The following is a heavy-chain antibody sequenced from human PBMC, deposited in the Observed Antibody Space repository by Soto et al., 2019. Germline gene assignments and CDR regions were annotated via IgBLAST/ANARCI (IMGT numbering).Heavy chain of an antibody. J-gene: IGHJ4*02. Sequence: QVQLVQSGAEVKKPGSSVKVSCKASGGTFSSYTISWVRQAPGQGLEWMGRIIPILGIANYAQKFQGRVTITADKSTSTAYMELSSLRSEDTAVYYCARDAGYCSGGSCYIPFDYWCQGTLVTVSS. D-gene: IGHD2-15*01. V-gene: IGHV1-69*08. CDR1: GGTFSSYT. CDR2: IIPILGIA. CDR3: ARDAGYCSGGSCYIPFDY.